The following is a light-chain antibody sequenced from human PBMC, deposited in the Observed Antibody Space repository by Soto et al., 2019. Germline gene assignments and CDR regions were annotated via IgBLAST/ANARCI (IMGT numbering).Light chain of an antibody. CDR3: ASGDDSLSAVL. V-gene: IGLV1-44*01. CDR1: SSNIGSNV. CDR2: SNN. J-gene: IGLJ2*01. Sequence: QAVVTQPPSASGTPGQRVTISCSGSSSNIGSNVVNWYQQLPGTAPKLLIYSNNQRPSGVPDRFSGSKSGTSASLAISGLQSEVESDYYCASGDDSLSAVLFGGGTKLPVL.